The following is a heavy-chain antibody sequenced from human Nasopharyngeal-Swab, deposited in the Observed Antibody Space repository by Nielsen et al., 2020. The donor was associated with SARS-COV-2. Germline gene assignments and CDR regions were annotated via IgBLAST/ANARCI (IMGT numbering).Heavy chain of an antibody. CDR3: ARDGLGWYDSSGYYFHYYGMDV. J-gene: IGHJ6*02. CDR2: IYTSGST. D-gene: IGHD3-22*01. Sequence: SEPLSLTCTVSGCSISSYYWSWIRQPAGKGLEWIGRIYTSGSTNYNPSLKSRVTMSVDTSKNQFSLKLSSVTAADTAVYYCARDGLGWYDSSGYYFHYYGMDVWGQGTTVTVSS. V-gene: IGHV4-4*07. CDR1: GCSISSYY.